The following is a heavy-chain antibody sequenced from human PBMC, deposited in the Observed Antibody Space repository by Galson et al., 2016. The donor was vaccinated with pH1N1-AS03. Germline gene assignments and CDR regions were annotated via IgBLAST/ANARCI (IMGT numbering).Heavy chain of an antibody. CDR2: IKQDGSER. CDR1: GFTFSGYW. D-gene: IGHD3-3*01. CDR3: AKGKDFWSGYPDDPFDI. Sequence: SLRLSCAASGFTFSGYWMTWVRQAPGKGLQWVANIKQDGSERYYVDSVKGRFTISRDNAKKSLYLQINSLRAEDTAVYYCAKGKDFWSGYPDDPFDIWDQGTMVTVSS. J-gene: IGHJ3*02. V-gene: IGHV3-7*03.